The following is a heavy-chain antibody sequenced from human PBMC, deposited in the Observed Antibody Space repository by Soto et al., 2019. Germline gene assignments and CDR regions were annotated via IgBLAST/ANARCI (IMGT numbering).Heavy chain of an antibody. CDR2: IIPIVETP. V-gene: IGHV1-69*13. J-gene: IGHJ5*02. CDR1: GGTFNSYD. D-gene: IGHD3-22*01. CDR3: ARLSRPNYYDTSGFFKDNWFDP. Sequence: ASVKVSCKASGGTFNSYDINWVRQAPGQGLEWMGGIIPIVETPKYAQKFQGRVTITADESTNTVYMELSSLRSEDTAMYYCARLSRPNYYDTSGFFKDNWFDPWGQGTLVTVSS.